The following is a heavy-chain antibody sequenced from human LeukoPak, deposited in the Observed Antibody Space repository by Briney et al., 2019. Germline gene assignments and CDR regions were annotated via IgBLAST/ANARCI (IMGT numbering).Heavy chain of an antibody. J-gene: IGHJ4*02. Sequence: PSETLSLTCTVSGGSISSGGYYWSWLRQHPGKGLEWIGYIYYSGSTYYNPSLESRAAISVDTSKNQFSLKLSFVTAADTAVYYCARDLVVGGASRLDSWGQGTLVTVSS. CDR3: ARDLVVGGASRLDS. D-gene: IGHD2-15*01. V-gene: IGHV4-31*03. CDR2: IYYSGST. CDR1: GGSISSGGYY.